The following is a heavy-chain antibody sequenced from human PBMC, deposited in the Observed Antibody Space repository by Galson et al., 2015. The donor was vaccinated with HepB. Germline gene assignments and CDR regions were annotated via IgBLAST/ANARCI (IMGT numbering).Heavy chain of an antibody. CDR3: ARVRSSRQFDY. V-gene: IGHV3-7*03. Sequence: SLRLSCAASGFTFSSNWMSWVRQAPGKGLEWVANIKEDGSVKYYVDSVEGRFTISRDNAKNSVYMQMNSLRAEDTAVYYCARVRSSRQFDYWGQGTLVTVSS. CDR1: GFTFSSNW. D-gene: IGHD6-13*01. J-gene: IGHJ4*02. CDR2: IKEDGSVK.